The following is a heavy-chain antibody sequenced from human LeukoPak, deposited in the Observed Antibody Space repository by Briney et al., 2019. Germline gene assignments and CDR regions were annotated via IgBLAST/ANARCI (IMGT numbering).Heavy chain of an antibody. J-gene: IGHJ4*02. Sequence: SVKVSCKASGGTFSRYAISWVRQAPGQGVEWMGGIIPIFGTANYAQKFQGRVTITAVESSNTAYMELNSLRSEDTAIYYCARDAAIYDTGAYYYLWWGQGTLVTVSS. CDR1: GGTFSRYA. CDR3: ARDAAIYDTGAYYYLW. D-gene: IGHD3-22*01. CDR2: IIPIFGTA. V-gene: IGHV1-69*13.